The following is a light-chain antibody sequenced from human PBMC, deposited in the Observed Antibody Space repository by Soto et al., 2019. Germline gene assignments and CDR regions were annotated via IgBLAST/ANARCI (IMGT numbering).Light chain of an antibody. V-gene: IGKV1-5*01. CDR2: DAS. CDR1: QSISSW. J-gene: IGKJ1*01. CDR3: QQYNNYWT. Sequence: DIQMTQSPSTLSASVGDRVTITCRASQSISSWLAWYQQKPGKAPKLLIYDASSFESGVPSRFSGSGSGTEFTLTISSLQPDDFATYYCQQYNNYWTFGQGTKVDIK.